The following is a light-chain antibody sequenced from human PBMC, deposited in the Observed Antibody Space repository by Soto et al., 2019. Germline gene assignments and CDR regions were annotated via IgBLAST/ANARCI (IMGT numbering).Light chain of an antibody. Sequence: QSALTQPASVSGSPGLSITISCTGTSSDVGGYNYVSWYQHHPGKAPKLMIYDVSNRPSGVSNRFSGSKSGNTASLTISGLLPEDEADYYCSSYTTSNTRQIVFGTGTKLTVL. CDR2: DVS. CDR1: SSDVGGYNY. J-gene: IGLJ1*01. V-gene: IGLV2-14*03. CDR3: SSYTTSNTRQIV.